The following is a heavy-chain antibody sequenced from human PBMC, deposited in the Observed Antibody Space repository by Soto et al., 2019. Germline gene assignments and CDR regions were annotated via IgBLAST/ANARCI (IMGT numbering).Heavy chain of an antibody. CDR1: GGTFSSYA. D-gene: IGHD2-15*01. V-gene: IGHV1-69*12. CDR3: ERESRYWSGGSCYFLPGIDY. J-gene: IGHJ4*02. Sequence: QVQLVQSGAEVKKPGSSVKVSCKASGGTFSSYAISWVRQAPGQGLEWMGGIIPIFGTANYAQKFQGRVTITADESTSTAYMELSRMRSEDAAVYYCERESRYWSGGSCYFLPGIDYWGQGTLVTVSS. CDR2: IIPIFGTA.